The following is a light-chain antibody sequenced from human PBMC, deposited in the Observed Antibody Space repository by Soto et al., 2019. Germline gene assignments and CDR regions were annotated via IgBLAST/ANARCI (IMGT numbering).Light chain of an antibody. V-gene: IGKV1-5*03. J-gene: IGKJ4*01. Sequence: DIQMTQSPSTLSASVGDRVTITCRASQSISSWLAWYQQKPGKAPNLLIYKASTLESGVPSRFSGSGSGTEFTLTVSSLQPDDFATYYCKQYDSDPLTFGGGTKVDIK. CDR3: KQYDSDPLT. CDR1: QSISSW. CDR2: KAS.